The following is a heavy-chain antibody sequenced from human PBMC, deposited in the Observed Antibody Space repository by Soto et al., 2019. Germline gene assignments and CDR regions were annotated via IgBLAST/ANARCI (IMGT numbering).Heavy chain of an antibody. D-gene: IGHD1-26*01. CDR2: ISGDGNDK. J-gene: IGHJ4*02. Sequence: GGSLRLSCAASGFCFRNFGMHWVRRAPGKGLEWVAAISGDGNDKYYPDSMKGRFTISRDNFNNTLYLQLNSLRPEDTAVYHCVQGASTAHQPLDSWGQGVLVTVSS. CDR3: VQGASTAHQPLDS. V-gene: IGHV3-30*03. CDR1: GFCFRNFG.